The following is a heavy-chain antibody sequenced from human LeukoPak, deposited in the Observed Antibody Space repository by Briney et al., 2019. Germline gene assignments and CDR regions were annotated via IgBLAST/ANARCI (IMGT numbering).Heavy chain of an antibody. CDR3: ASDGPKYSSGWYYYYGMDV. D-gene: IGHD6-19*01. CDR2: ISAYNGNT. J-gene: IGHJ6*02. CDR1: GYTFTSYG. V-gene: IGHV1-18*01. Sequence: ASVKVSCKASGYTFTSYGISWVRQAPGQGLEWMGWISAYNGNTNYAQKLQGRVTMTTDTSTSTAYMELRSLRSDDTAVYYCASDGPKYSSGWYYYYGMDVWGQGTTVTVSS.